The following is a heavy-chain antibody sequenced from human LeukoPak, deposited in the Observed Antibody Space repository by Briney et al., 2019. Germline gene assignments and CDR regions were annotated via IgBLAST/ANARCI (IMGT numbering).Heavy chain of an antibody. V-gene: IGHV1-18*01. D-gene: IGHD3-3*01. J-gene: IGHJ4*02. Sequence: ASVKVSCKASGYTFTSYGISWVRQAPGQGLEWMGWISAYDGNTNYAQKLQGRVTMTTDTSTSTAYMELRSLRSDDTAVYYCARYRELRDFWSGYYILGVVPYYFDYWGQGTLVTVSS. CDR1: GYTFTSYG. CDR2: ISAYDGNT. CDR3: ARYRELRDFWSGYYILGVVPYYFDY.